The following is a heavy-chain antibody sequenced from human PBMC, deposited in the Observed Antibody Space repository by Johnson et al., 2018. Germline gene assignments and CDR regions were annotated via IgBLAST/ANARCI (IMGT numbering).Heavy chain of an antibody. CDR3: AREPTPAGGDCSSTSCYAYYYYYMDV. V-gene: IGHV3-30-3*01. J-gene: IGHJ6*03. D-gene: IGHD2-2*01. Sequence: QVQLVESGGGVVQPGRSLRLSCAASGFTFSSYAMHWVRQAPGKGLEWVAVISYDGSNKYYADSVKGRFTISRDNSKNTLYLQMNSRRAEDTAVYYCAREPTPAGGDCSSTSCYAYYYYYMDVWGKGTTVTVSS. CDR2: ISYDGSNK. CDR1: GFTFSSYA.